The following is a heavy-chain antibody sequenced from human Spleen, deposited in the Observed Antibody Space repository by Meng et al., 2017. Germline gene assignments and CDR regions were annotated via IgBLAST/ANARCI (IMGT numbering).Heavy chain of an antibody. J-gene: IGHJ5*02. D-gene: IGHD3-9*01. Sequence: GESLKISCVASEFNLRDYAMSWVRQAPGKGLEWVAAIRGNGDDTYYADSVKGRFTISRDNSKNTLYLQMNSLRAEDTAVYYCARDTHYYDILTGYYTGNWFDPWGQGTLVTVSS. CDR1: EFNLRDYA. V-gene: IGHV3-23*01. CDR2: IRGNGDDT. CDR3: ARDTHYYDILTGYYTGNWFDP.